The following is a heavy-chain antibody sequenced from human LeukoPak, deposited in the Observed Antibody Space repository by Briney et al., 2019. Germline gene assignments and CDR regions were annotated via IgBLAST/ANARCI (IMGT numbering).Heavy chain of an antibody. CDR1: ASTFGSKG. D-gene: IGHD3-10*01. CDR3: AKTGGTYGCPEDPSHI. Sequence: PRRCRRLARALAASTFGSKGIHCDSQPHSNGRGWVTSIRSEGSNKYYTDSVKGRFTISRDNFKNTLYLKMNSLRPEDTAVYYCAKTGGTYGCPEDPSHIWGQGTMVAVSS. V-gene: IGHV3-30*02. CDR2: IRSEGSNK. J-gene: IGHJ3*02.